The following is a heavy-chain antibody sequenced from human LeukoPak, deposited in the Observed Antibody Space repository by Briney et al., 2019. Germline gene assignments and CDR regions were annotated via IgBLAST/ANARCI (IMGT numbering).Heavy chain of an antibody. D-gene: IGHD4-17*01. CDR2: ISAYNGNT. Sequence: ASVKVSCKASGYTFTSYGISWVRQAPGQGLEWMGRISAYNGNTNYAQKLQGRVTMTTDTSTSTAYMELRSLRSDDTAVYYCARVRYGDYDYYFDYWGQGTLVTVSS. CDR1: GYTFTSYG. V-gene: IGHV1-18*01. CDR3: ARVRYGDYDYYFDY. J-gene: IGHJ4*02.